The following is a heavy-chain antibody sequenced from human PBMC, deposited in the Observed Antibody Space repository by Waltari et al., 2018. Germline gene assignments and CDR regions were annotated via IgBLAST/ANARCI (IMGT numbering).Heavy chain of an antibody. CDR2: INPNSGGT. CDR3: ARDFRMLGGATLWYFDL. D-gene: IGHD1-26*01. V-gene: IGHV1-2*06. J-gene: IGHJ2*01. CDR1: GYTFTGYY. Sequence: QVQLVQSGAEVKKPGASVKVSCKASGYTFTGYYMHWVRQAPGQGLEWMGRINPNSGGTNYAQKFQGRVTMTRDTSISTAYMELSRLRSDDTAVYYCARDFRMLGGATLWYFDLWGRGTLVTVSS.